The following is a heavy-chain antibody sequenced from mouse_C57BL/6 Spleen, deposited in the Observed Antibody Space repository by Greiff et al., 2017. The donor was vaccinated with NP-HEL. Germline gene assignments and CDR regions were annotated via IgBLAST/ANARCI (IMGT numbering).Heavy chain of an antibody. D-gene: IGHD1-1*01. CDR2: IHPNSGST. CDR3: AIWHYGSSDTSYAMDY. CDR1: GYTFTSYW. J-gene: IGHJ4*01. V-gene: IGHV1-64*01. Sequence: QVQLQQPGAELVKPGASVKLSCKASGYTFTSYWMHWVKQRPGQGLEWIGMIHPNSGSTNYNEKFKSKATLTVDKSSSTAYMQLSSLPSEDSAVYYCAIWHYGSSDTSYAMDYWGQGTSVTVSS.